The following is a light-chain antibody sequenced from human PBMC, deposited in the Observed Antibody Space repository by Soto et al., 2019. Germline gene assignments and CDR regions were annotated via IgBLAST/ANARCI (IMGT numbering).Light chain of an antibody. CDR2: PAP. J-gene: IGKJ2*01. CDR3: QQYSNWPPYT. Sequence: EIVMTQSPATLSVSPGERATLSCRASQSVSSKLAWYQQKPGQAPRLLIYPAPTTATGIPARFSGSGSGTEFTLTITSLQSEDFAVYYCQQYSNWPPYTFGQGTKLEIK. V-gene: IGKV3-15*01. CDR1: QSVSSK.